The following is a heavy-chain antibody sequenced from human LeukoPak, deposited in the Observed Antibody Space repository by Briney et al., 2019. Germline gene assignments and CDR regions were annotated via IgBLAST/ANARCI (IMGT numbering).Heavy chain of an antibody. Sequence: PSETVSLTCTVSGGSISSYYWSWIRQPPGKGLEWIGYIYYSGSTNYNPSLKSRVTISVDTSKNQFSLKLSSVTAADTAVYYCARHSRPFSMVRGVIGFDYWGQGTLVTVSS. V-gene: IGHV4-59*08. CDR1: GGSISSYY. CDR2: IYYSGST. D-gene: IGHD3-10*01. J-gene: IGHJ4*02. CDR3: ARHSRPFSMVRGVIGFDY.